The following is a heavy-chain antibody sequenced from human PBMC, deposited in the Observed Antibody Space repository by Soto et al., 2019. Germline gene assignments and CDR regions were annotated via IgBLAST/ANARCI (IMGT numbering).Heavy chain of an antibody. CDR1: GGSISSYY. CDR2: IYYSGST. J-gene: IGHJ4*02. Sequence: SETLSLTCTVSGGSISSYYWSWIRQTPGKGLEWIGYIYYSGSTNYNPSLKSRVTISVDTSKNQFSLKLSSVTAADTAVYYCARGSCSGGNGYRFNFDNWGQGTLDPVSS. D-gene: IGHD2-15*01. CDR3: ARGSCSGGNGYRFNFDN. V-gene: IGHV4-59*01.